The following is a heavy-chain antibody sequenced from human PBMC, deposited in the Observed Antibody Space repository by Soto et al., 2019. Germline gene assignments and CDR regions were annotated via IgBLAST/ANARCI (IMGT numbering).Heavy chain of an antibody. D-gene: IGHD7-27*01. CDR1: GFNLRTYW. V-gene: IGHV3-74*01. CDR3: ARATKELGYDN. Sequence: GGSLRLSCSVFGFNLRTYWVHWVRQAPGKGLVWVSRINGDGSSISHADSVKGRFTISRDNAENTVYRQMSSLRAEYSAVYYCARATKELGYDNWGQGTLVTVSS. CDR2: INGDGSSI. J-gene: IGHJ4*02.